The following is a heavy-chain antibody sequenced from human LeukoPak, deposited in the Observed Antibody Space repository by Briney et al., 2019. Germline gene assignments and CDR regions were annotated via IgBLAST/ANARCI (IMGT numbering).Heavy chain of an antibody. J-gene: IGHJ4*02. CDR1: GFTFSSYA. CDR3: AKVATVTKSTAPFDY. D-gene: IGHD4-17*01. Sequence: PGGSLRLSCAASGFTFSSYAMSWVRQAPGKGLEWVSAISGSGGSTYYADSVKGRFTISRDNSKNTLYLQMNSLRAEETAVYYCAKVATVTKSTAPFDYWGQGTLVTVSS. V-gene: IGHV3-23*01. CDR2: ISGSGGST.